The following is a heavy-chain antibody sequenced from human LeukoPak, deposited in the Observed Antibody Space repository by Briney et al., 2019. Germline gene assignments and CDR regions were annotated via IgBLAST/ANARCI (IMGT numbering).Heavy chain of an antibody. D-gene: IGHD2-2*01. CDR3: ARAIDCSSTSCFSRVVNT. J-gene: IGHJ5*02. CDR1: GGTFSSYA. CDR2: IIPIFGTA. Sequence: SVKVSCKASGGTFSSYAISLVRQAPGQGLEWMGRIIPIFGTANYAQKFQGRVTITTDESTSTAYMELSSLRSEDTAVYYCARAIDCSSTSCFSRVVNTWGPGTLVTVSS. V-gene: IGHV1-69*05.